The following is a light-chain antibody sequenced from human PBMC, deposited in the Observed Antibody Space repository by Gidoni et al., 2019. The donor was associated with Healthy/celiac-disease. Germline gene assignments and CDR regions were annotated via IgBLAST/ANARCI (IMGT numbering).Light chain of an antibody. Sequence: QSALTQPASVSGSPGQSITISCTGTSSDVGGYNYVSWYQPHPGKAPKLMIYEVSNRTSGVSNRFSGSKSGNTASLTIYGLQAEDEADYYCSSYTSSSTLYVFGTGTKVTVL. V-gene: IGLV2-14*01. CDR1: SSDVGGYNY. CDR3: SSYTSSSTLYV. J-gene: IGLJ1*01. CDR2: EVS.